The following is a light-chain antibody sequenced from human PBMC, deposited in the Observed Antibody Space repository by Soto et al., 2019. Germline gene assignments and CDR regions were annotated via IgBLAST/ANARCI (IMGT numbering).Light chain of an antibody. Sequence: TQPASVSGSPGQSITISCTGTSSDVGGYDYVSWYQIHPGKAPKLMVFEVSNRPSGVSYRFSGSKSGNTASLTISGLQAEDEADYFCSSYSISTAYLFGTGTKVTVL. V-gene: IGLV2-14*01. CDR3: SSYSISTAYL. CDR1: SSDVGGYDY. J-gene: IGLJ1*01. CDR2: EVS.